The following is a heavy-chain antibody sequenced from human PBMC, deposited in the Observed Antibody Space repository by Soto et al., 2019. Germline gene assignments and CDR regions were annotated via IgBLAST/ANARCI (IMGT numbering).Heavy chain of an antibody. CDR2: INPNSGGT. CDR3: ARRVVAGTLYFGY. CDR1: GYAFTGYY. V-gene: IGHV1-2*02. J-gene: IGHJ4*02. D-gene: IGHD6-19*01. Sequence: VSVKVSCKASGYAFTGYYMHWVRQAPGQGLEWMGWINPNSGGTNYAQKVQGRVTMTRDTSISTAYMELSRLRSDDTAVYYCARRVVAGTLYFGYWGQGTLVTVSS.